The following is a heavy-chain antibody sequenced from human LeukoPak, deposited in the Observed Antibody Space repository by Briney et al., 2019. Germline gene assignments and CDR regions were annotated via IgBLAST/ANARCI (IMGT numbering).Heavy chain of an antibody. J-gene: IGHJ4*02. CDR2: ISGSGGST. CDR1: GFTFNIYA. CDR3: AKGSRGYSYANFDY. V-gene: IGHV3-23*01. D-gene: IGHD5-18*01. Sequence: GGSLRLSCAASGFTFNIYAISWVRQAPGKGLEWVISGSGGSTYYADSVKGRFTISRDNSNNTLYLQMNSLRAEDTAVYYCAKGSRGYSYANFDYWGQGTLVTVSS.